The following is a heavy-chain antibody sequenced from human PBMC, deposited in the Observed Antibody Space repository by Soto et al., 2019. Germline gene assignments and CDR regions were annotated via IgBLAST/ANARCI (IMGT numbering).Heavy chain of an antibody. J-gene: IGHJ4*02. V-gene: IGHV6-1*01. CDR2: TYYRSKWYN. D-gene: IGHD4-17*01. CDR1: GDSVSSNSAA. CDR3: VHHGGDPYYHDF. Sequence: SQTLSLTCAISGDSVSSNSAAWNWIRQSPSRGLEWLGRTYYRSKWYNDYAVSVKSRITINPDTSKNDFSLRLSSVTAADTAVYYCVHHGGDPYYHDFWGQGMLVTVSS.